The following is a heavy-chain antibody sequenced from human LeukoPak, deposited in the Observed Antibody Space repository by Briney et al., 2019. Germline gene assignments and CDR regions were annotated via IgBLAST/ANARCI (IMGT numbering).Heavy chain of an antibody. CDR2: INHSGST. D-gene: IGHD1-26*01. V-gene: IGHV4-34*01. CDR1: GGSFSGYY. CDR3: ARLVGATKVIDY. Sequence: PSETLSLTCAVYGGSFSGYYWSWIRQPPGKGLEWIGEINHSGSTNYNPSLKSRVTISVDTSKNQFSLKLRSVTAADTAVYYCARLVGATKVIDYWGQGTLVTVSS. J-gene: IGHJ4*02.